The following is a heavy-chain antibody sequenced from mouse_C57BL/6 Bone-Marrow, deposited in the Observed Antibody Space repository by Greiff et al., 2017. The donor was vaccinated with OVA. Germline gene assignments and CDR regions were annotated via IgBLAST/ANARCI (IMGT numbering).Heavy chain of an antibody. D-gene: IGHD1-1*01. V-gene: IGHV1-50*01. CDR2: IDPSDSYT. CDR3: ARDTTVVAPYAMDY. CDR1: GYTFTSYW. J-gene: IGHJ4*01. Sequence: VKLQQPGAELVKPGASVKLSCKASGYTFTSYWMQWVKQRPGQGLEWIGEIDPSDSYTNYNQKFKGKATLTVDTSSSTAYMQLSSLTSEDSAVYYCARDTTVVAPYAMDYWGQGTSVTVSS.